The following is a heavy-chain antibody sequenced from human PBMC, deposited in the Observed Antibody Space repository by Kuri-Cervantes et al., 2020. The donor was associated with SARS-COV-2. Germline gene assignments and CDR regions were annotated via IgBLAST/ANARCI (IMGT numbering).Heavy chain of an antibody. Sequence: SETLSLTCTVSGYSISSGYYWGWIRQPPGKGLEWIGSIYHSGSTYYNPSLKSRVTISVDTSKNQFSLKLSSVTAVDTAVYYCARTGTVTTEGWFDPWGQGTLVTVSS. J-gene: IGHJ5*02. V-gene: IGHV4-38-2*02. D-gene: IGHD4-17*01. CDR2: IYHSGST. CDR1: GYSISSGYY. CDR3: ARTGTVTTEGWFDP.